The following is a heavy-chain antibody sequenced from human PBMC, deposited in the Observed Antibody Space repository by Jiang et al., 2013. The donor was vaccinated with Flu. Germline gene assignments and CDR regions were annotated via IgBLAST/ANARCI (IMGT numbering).Heavy chain of an antibody. J-gene: IGHJ4*02. CDR1: GGSIRPYY. D-gene: IGHD4-11*01. Sequence: GGSIRPYYWNWIRQSPREGAGVDWEYLSYWEHLLQPSLKSRVTISVDTSKNQFSLKLSSVTAADTAVYYCAGATVNPWDYWGQGTLVTVSS. V-gene: IGHV4-59*04. CDR2: LSYWEH. CDR3: AGATVNPWDY.